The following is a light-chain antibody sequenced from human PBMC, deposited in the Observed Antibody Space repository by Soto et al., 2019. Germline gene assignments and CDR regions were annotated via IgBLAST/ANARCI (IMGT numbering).Light chain of an antibody. CDR2: GAS. Sequence: EIVMTQSLATLSVSPGERVTLSCRASQSVSSDLAWYQYKPGQAPRLLIYGASTRATGTPARFSGSGSGTEFSLSISSLQSEDFAVYYCLQYNDWPPKQYTFGQGTKLEIK. CDR3: LQYNDWPPKQYT. V-gene: IGKV3-15*01. CDR1: QSVSSD. J-gene: IGKJ2*01.